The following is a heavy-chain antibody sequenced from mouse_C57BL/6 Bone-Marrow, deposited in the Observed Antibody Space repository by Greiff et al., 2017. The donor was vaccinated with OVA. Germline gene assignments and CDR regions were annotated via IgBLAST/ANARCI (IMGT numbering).Heavy chain of an antibody. J-gene: IGHJ2*01. CDR3: TTWTIYYDYDEGC. CDR1: GFNIKDDY. CDR2: IDPENGDT. Sequence: EVKVVESGAELVRPGASVKLSCTASGFNIKDDYMHWVKQRPEQGLEWIGWIDPENGDTEYASKFQGKATITADTSSNTAYLQLSSLTSEDTAVYYCTTWTIYYDYDEGCWGQGTTLTVSS. V-gene: IGHV14-4*01. D-gene: IGHD2-4*01.